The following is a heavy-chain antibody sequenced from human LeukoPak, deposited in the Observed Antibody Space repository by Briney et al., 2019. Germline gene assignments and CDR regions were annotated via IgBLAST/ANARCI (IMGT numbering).Heavy chain of an antibody. Sequence: GGSLRLSCAASGFTFSSYWMSWVRQAPGKGLEWVANIKQDGSEKYYVDSVKGRFTISRDNAKNSLYLQMNSLRAEDTAVYYCARDLLAPSGWYRYYVMDVWGQGTTVTVSS. CDR1: GFTFSSYW. CDR2: IKQDGSEK. CDR3: ARDLLAPSGWYRYYVMDV. J-gene: IGHJ6*02. V-gene: IGHV3-7*01. D-gene: IGHD6-19*01.